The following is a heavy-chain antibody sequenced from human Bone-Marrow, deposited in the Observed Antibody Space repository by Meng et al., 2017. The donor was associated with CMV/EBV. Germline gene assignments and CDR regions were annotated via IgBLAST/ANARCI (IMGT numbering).Heavy chain of an antibody. D-gene: IGHD6-19*01. Sequence: GESLKISCVASGFTFNTYSLHWVRQAPGKGLEWVAVTSYEGSNKYYADSVKGRFTISRDNSKKTLYLQMNSLRAEDTAVYYCARGLKQWTYYYYYGMDVWGQGPTVTGSS. CDR2: TSYEGSNK. CDR1: GFTFNTYS. V-gene: IGHV3-30*04. J-gene: IGHJ6*01. CDR3: ARGLKQWTYYYYYGMDV.